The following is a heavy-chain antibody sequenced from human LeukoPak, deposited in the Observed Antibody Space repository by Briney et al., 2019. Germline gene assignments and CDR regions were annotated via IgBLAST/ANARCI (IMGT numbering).Heavy chain of an antibody. J-gene: IGHJ4*02. Sequence: ASVKVSCKASGYTFTTYGISWVRQAPGQGLEWMGWISTYNGDTNYAQKLQGRVTMTADTSTSTTYMELRSLRSDDTAVYYCALIPYCTTATCYYFDFWGQGTLVIVSS. CDR2: ISTYNGDT. D-gene: IGHD2-2*01. V-gene: IGHV1-18*01. CDR1: GYTFTTYG. CDR3: ALIPYCTTATCYYFDF.